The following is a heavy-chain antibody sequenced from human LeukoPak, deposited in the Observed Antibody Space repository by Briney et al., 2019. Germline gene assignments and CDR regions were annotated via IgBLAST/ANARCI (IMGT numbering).Heavy chain of an antibody. Sequence: GGSLRLSCVASGFTFNSYWMNWVRQAPGKGLEWVANIKQDGSEKYYVDSVKGRFTISRDNAKNSLYLQMNSLRAEDTAVYYCARGDKFSGDYWGQGTLVTVSS. J-gene: IGHJ4*02. V-gene: IGHV3-7*04. CDR1: GFTFNSYW. CDR2: IKQDGSEK. D-gene: IGHD2-15*01. CDR3: ARGDKFSGDY.